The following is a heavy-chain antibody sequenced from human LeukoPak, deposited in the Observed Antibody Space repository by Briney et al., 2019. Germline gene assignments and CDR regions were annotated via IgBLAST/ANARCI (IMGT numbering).Heavy chain of an antibody. J-gene: IGHJ4*02. D-gene: IGHD3-22*01. CDR2: IIPIFGTA. V-gene: IGHV1-69*13. CDR3: ARSSGPKTYYYDSSGYNDFDY. CDR1: GYTFTSYA. Sequence: ASVKVSCKASGYTFTSYAISWVRQAPGQGLEWMGGIIPIFGTANYAQKFQGRVTITADESTSTAYMELSSLRSEDTAVYYCARSSGPKTYYYDSSGYNDFDYWGQGTLVTVSS.